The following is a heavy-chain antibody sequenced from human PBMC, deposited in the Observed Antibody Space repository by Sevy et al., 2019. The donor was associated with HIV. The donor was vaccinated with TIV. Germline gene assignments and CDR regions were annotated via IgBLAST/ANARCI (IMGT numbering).Heavy chain of an antibody. CDR1: RFTFTGYY. Sequence: ASVKVSCKASRFTFTGYYFHWVRQAPGQGLEWMGQMNPNSGGTKYAEKFQGRVTMTRDTSITTAYMELSSLTSDDTAVYYCTRQSSDILNDTTPFDYWGQGTLVTVSS. D-gene: IGHD3-9*01. V-gene: IGHV1-2*06. CDR2: MNPNSGGT. CDR3: TRQSSDILNDTTPFDY. J-gene: IGHJ4*02.